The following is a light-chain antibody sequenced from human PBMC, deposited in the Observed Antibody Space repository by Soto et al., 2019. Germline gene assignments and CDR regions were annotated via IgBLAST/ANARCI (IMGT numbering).Light chain of an antibody. CDR2: SDD. CDR1: NSNIGRYS. Sequence: QSVLTQPPSLSGTPGQRVTISCSGSNSNIGRYSVNWCQHFPGTAPKILIYSDDERPSGVPDRFSGSKSGTSASLAISGLQSEDEAEYYCAAWDDNLNGPLFGGGTKVTVL. J-gene: IGLJ3*02. CDR3: AAWDDNLNGPL. V-gene: IGLV1-44*01.